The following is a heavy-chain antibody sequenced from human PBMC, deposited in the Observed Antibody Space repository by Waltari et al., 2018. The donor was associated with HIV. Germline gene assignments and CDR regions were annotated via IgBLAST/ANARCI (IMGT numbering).Heavy chain of an antibody. CDR3: ARDPGGTSGYYSY. J-gene: IGHJ4*02. Sequence: EVQLVESGGGLVKPGGSLRLSCAASGFTFSSYSMNWVRQAPGKGLEWVSSISSMSSYIYYADSVKGRFTISRDNAKNSLYLQMNSLRAEDTAVYYCARDPGGTSGYYSYWGQGTLVTVSS. CDR2: ISSMSSYI. CDR1: GFTFSSYS. D-gene: IGHD3-22*01. V-gene: IGHV3-21*01.